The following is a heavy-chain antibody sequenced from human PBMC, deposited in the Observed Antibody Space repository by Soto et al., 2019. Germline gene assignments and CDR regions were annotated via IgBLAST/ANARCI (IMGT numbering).Heavy chain of an antibody. CDR3: ARQKYSSSWFYDY. D-gene: IGHD6-13*01. CDR1: GYTFTGYY. V-gene: IGHV1-2*02. CDR2: IDPNSGDT. Sequence: GPVKVSCKASGYTFTGYYIHWLRQAPGQGPEWMGWIDPNSGDTNYAQKFQGRVTMTRGSSISTAYMELSRLRSDDTAVYYCARQKYSSSWFYDYWGQGTLVTVSS. J-gene: IGHJ4*02.